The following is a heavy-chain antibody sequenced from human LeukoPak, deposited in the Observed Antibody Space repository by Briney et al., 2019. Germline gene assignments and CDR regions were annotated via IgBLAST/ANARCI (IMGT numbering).Heavy chain of an antibody. CDR3: AKDTDWYEYFQH. V-gene: IGHV3-30*02. CDR2: IRYDGSNK. J-gene: IGHJ1*01. CDR1: GFTFSSYG. Sequence: GGSLRLSCAASGFTFSSYGMHWVRQAPGKGLEWVAFIRYDGSNKYYADSVKGRFTISRDNSKNTLYLQMNSLRAEDTAVYYCAKDTDWYEYFQHWGQGTLVTVSS. D-gene: IGHD3/OR15-3a*01.